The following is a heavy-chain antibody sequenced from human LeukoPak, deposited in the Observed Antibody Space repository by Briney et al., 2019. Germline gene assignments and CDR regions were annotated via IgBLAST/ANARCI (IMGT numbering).Heavy chain of an antibody. D-gene: IGHD3-3*01. CDR3: ARGLRFLEWYYFDY. CDR2: IYTSGST. V-gene: IGHV4-4*07. Sequence: SETLSLTCTVSGGSISSYYRSWIRQPAGKGLEWIGRIYTSGSTNYNPSLKSRVTMSVDTSKNQFSLKLSSVTAADTAVYYCARGLRFLEWYYFDYWGQGTLVTVSS. CDR1: GGSISSYY. J-gene: IGHJ4*02.